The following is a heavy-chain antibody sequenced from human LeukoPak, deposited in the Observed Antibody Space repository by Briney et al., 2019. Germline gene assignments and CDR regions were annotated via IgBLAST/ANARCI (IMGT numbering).Heavy chain of an antibody. J-gene: IGHJ5*02. Sequence: GGSLRLSCAASGFTFDDYAMHWVRQAPGKGLEWVSGISWNSGSIGYADSVKGRFTIFRDNAKNSLYLQMNSLRAEDTALYYCAKDTAGQLATRLDPWGQGTLVTVSS. CDR3: AKDTAGQLATRLDP. CDR2: ISWNSGSI. D-gene: IGHD6-6*01. V-gene: IGHV3-9*01. CDR1: GFTFDDYA.